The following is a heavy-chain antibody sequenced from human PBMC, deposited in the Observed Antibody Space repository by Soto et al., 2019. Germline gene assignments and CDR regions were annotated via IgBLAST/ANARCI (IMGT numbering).Heavy chain of an antibody. D-gene: IGHD1-7*01. Sequence: QVQLVESGGGVVQPGRSLRLSCAASGFTFSSYGMHWVRQAPGKGLEWVAVIWYDGSNKYYADSVKGRFTISRDNSKNTLYLQMNSLRAEDTAVYYCVRVGDLSELLSYMDVWGKGTTVTVSS. CDR2: IWYDGSNK. J-gene: IGHJ6*03. CDR1: GFTFSSYG. CDR3: VRVGDLSELLSYMDV. V-gene: IGHV3-33*01.